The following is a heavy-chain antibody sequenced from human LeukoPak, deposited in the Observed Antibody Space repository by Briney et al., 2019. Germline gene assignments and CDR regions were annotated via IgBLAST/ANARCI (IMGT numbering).Heavy chain of an antibody. J-gene: IGHJ4*02. Sequence: ASVKVSCKASGYTFTGYYMHWVRQAPGQGLEWMGWINPNSGGTNYAQKFQGRVTMTRDTSISTAYMELSRLRSDDTAAYYCARDNSSGWRPFDYWGQGTLVTVSS. V-gene: IGHV1-2*02. D-gene: IGHD6-19*01. CDR1: GYTFTGYY. CDR2: INPNSGGT. CDR3: ARDNSSGWRPFDY.